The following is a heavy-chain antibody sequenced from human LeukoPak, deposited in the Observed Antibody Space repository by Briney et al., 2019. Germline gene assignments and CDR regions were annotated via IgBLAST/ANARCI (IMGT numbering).Heavy chain of an antibody. J-gene: IGHJ6*03. CDR1: GFTFSDYY. D-gene: IGHD6-19*01. CDR3: ARVASQSGSSGWGIYYYYYYMDV. Sequence: PGGSLRLSCAASGFTFSDYYMSWIRQAPGKGLEWVSYISSSGSTIYYADSVKGRFTISRDNAKNSLYLQMNSLRAEDTAVYYCARVASQSGSSGWGIYYYYYYMDVWGKGTTVTVSS. CDR2: ISSSGSTI. V-gene: IGHV3-11*04.